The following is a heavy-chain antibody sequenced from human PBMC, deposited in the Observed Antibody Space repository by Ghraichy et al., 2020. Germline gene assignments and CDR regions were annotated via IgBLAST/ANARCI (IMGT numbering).Heavy chain of an antibody. CDR3: ARSRGYVTSDAFDV. V-gene: IGHV5-10-1*01. CDR1: GYRFHSYW. CDR2: IDPGDSYT. J-gene: IGHJ3*01. Sequence: ESLNISCKGSGYRFHSYWISWVRQMPGKGLEWMGRIDPGDSYTNYSPSFQGHVSISVDKSSNTAYLQWRSLKASDTAMYFCARSRGYVTSDAFDVWGQGSMVSVSS. D-gene: IGHD3-10*02.